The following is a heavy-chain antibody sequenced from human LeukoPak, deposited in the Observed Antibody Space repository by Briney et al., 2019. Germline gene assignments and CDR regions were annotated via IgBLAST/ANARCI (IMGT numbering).Heavy chain of an antibody. Sequence: ASVKVFCKASGYTFTSYDINWVRQATGQGLEWMGWINPNSGGTNYAQKFQGRVTMTRDTSISTAYMELSRLRSDDTAVYYCARVAMIGSTVVDYWGQGTLVTVSS. J-gene: IGHJ4*02. CDR3: ARVAMIGSTVVDY. CDR2: INPNSGGT. CDR1: GYTFTSYD. V-gene: IGHV1-2*02. D-gene: IGHD5/OR15-5a*01.